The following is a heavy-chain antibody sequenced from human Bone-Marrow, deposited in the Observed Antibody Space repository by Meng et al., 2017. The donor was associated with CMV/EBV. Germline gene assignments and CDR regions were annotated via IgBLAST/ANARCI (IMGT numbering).Heavy chain of an antibody. Sequence: GESLKISCAASGFTVSSNYMSWVRQAPRKGLEWVSVIYSGGSTYYADSVKGRFTISRDNSKNTLYLQMNSLRAEDTAVYYCARYRNRCYFDYWGQGTLVTVS. D-gene: IGHD2-8*01. CDR3: ARYRNRCYFDY. V-gene: IGHV3-66*02. CDR1: GFTVSSNY. CDR2: IYSGGST. J-gene: IGHJ4*02.